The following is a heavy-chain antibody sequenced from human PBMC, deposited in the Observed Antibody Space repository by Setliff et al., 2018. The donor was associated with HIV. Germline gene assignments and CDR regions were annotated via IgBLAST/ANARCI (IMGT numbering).Heavy chain of an antibody. V-gene: IGHV1-8*01. Sequence: ASVKVSCKASGYNFTSHDINWVRQAPGQGLEWMGWMNPKSGNTGYARKFLGRVTMTRKTSISTAYMELRSLRSDDTAVYYCARGYCSSTSCYGIYYFDNWGQGTPVTVSS. CDR1: GYNFTSHD. J-gene: IGHJ4*02. CDR3: ARGYCSSTSCYGIYYFDN. D-gene: IGHD2-2*01. CDR2: MNPKSGNT.